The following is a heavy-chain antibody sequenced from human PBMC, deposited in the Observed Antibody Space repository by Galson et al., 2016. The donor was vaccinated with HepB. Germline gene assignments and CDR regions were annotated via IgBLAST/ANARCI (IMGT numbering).Heavy chain of an antibody. D-gene: IGHD3-10*01. CDR2: IHYSGST. CDR3: ARFDFRGIYYYGMDV. CDR1: GGSISSYY. J-gene: IGHJ6*02. V-gene: IGHV4-59*01. Sequence: ETLSLTCTVSGGSISSYYWIWIRQPPGKGLEWIGYIHYSGSTKYNPSLKSRVTISVDMSRNQFSLKLSSVSAADTAVYYCARFDFRGIYYYGMDVWGQGTTVTVSS.